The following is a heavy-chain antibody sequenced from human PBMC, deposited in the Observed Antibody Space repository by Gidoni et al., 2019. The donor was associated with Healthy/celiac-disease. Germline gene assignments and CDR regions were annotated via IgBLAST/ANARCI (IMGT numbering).Heavy chain of an antibody. CDR2: IYYSGST. D-gene: IGHD1-26*01. CDR3: ARLRRGAAYFDY. J-gene: IGHJ4*02. V-gene: IGHV4-39*01. CDR1: GGSISSSSYY. Sequence: QLQLQESGPGLVKPSETLSLTCTVSGGSISSSSYYWGWIRQPPGKGLEWIGSIYYSGSTYYNPSLKSRVTISVDTSKNQFSLKLSSVTAADTAVYYCARLRRGAAYFDYWGQGTLVTVSS.